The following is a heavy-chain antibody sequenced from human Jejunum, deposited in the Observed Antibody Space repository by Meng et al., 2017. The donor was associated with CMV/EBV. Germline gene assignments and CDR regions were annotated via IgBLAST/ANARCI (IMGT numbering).Heavy chain of an antibody. Sequence: AASGFTFRDFAMTWVRQAPGKGLEWVSVIYTGNGGRFYADSMKGRFTVSRDDSKNTLYLQMNSLRADDTARYYCAKGSKWVQFDYWGQGALVTVSS. CDR3: AKGSKWVQFDY. CDR1: GFTFRDFA. D-gene: IGHD1-1*01. J-gene: IGHJ4*02. V-gene: IGHV3-23*03. CDR2: IYTGNGGR.